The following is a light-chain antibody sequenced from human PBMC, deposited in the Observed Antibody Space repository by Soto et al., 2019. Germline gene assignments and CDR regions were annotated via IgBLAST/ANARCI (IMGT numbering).Light chain of an antibody. V-gene: IGLV2-8*01. CDR2: GVS. Sequence: QSALTQPPSASGSPGQSVSISCTGTSSDIGAYNFVSWYQQHPGKAPRLMIYGVSKRPSGVPDRFSGSKSGNTASLTVSGLQAEDEADYYCSSYAGSNNYVVFGGGTMLTVL. J-gene: IGLJ2*01. CDR1: SSDIGAYNF. CDR3: SSYAGSNNYVV.